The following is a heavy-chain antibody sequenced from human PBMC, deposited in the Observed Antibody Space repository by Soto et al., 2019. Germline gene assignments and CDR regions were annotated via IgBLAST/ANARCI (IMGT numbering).Heavy chain of an antibody. V-gene: IGHV2-5*02. Sequence: SGPTLANPTQTLTLTCTFSGFSLSTDDVGVGWIRQPPGKALDWLAVIYWDDDKRYSPSLKSRLTITKDPSKNQVLLTMTNMDAVDTGTYFCARCKYSISSFDYWGQGALVTVSS. CDR2: IYWDDDK. J-gene: IGHJ4*02. CDR3: ARCKYSISSFDY. D-gene: IGHD6-6*01. CDR1: GFSLSTDDVG.